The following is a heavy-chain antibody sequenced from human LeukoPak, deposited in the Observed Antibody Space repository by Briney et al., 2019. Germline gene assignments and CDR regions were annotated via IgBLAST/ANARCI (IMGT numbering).Heavy chain of an antibody. J-gene: IGHJ6*02. CDR1: GFPFSTYS. CDR3: ARDRRPSVKYVYYNCDV. D-gene: IGHD5-24*01. V-gene: IGHV3-21*01. Sequence: GGSLRLSCAASGFPFSTYSMNWVRQAPGKGLEWVSSISGSSDYIYYADSVKGRFTISRDNAKNSLYLQINSLRAEDTAVYYCARDRRPSVKYVYYNCDVWGQGTTVTVSS. CDR2: ISGSSDYI.